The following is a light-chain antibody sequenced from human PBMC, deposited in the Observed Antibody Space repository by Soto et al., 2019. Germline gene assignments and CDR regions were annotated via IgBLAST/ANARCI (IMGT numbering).Light chain of an antibody. CDR3: CSFSTSGTHV. J-gene: IGLJ1*01. CDR2: DVN. V-gene: IGLV2-14*01. Sequence: QSALTQPASVSGSPGQSITISCTGTSSDVGTYDYVSWHQQHPVKAPKLIIYDVNNRPSGVSSRFYGSKSGNTASLTISGLKAEDEADYYCCSFSTSGTHVFGTGTKLTVL. CDR1: SSDVGTYDY.